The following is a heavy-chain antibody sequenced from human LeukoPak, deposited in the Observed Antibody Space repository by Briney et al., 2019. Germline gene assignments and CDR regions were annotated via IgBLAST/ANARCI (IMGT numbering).Heavy chain of an antibody. CDR2: IYYSGST. V-gene: IGHV4-59*02. D-gene: IGHD3-10*01. Sequence: SETLSLTCTVSGGSVSSYYWSWIRQPPGKGLEWIGYIYYSGSTNYNPSLKSRVTISVDTSKNQFSLKLSSVTAADTAVYYCARSITYGSGSYDLGSYYFDYWGQGTLVTVSS. CDR3: ARSITYGSGSYDLGSYYFDY. J-gene: IGHJ4*02. CDR1: GGSVSSYY.